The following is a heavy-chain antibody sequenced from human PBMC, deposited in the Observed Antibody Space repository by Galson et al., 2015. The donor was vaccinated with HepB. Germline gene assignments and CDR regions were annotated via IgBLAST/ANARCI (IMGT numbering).Heavy chain of an antibody. CDR1: GFTFSGYG. D-gene: IGHD3-16*01. J-gene: IGHJ4*02. V-gene: IGHV3-30*03. Sequence: SLRLSCAASGFTFSGYGMHWVRQAPGKGLEWVAVISYDGSNKYYADSVKGRFTISRDNSKNTLYLQMNSLRAEDTAVYYCAPGGDEYYFDYWGQGTLVTVSS. CDR2: ISYDGSNK. CDR3: APGGDEYYFDY.